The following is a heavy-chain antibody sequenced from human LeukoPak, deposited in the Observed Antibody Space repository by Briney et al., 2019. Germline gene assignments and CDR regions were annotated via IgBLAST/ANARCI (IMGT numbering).Heavy chain of an antibody. Sequence: GGSLRLSCAASGFTFSSYSMNWVRQAPGKGLEWVSYISSSSSTIYYADSVKGRFTISRDNAKNSLYLQMNSLRAEDTAVYYCTSPEMATINWFDPWGQGTLVTVSS. D-gene: IGHD5-24*01. V-gene: IGHV3-48*04. CDR2: ISSSSSTI. CDR3: TSPEMATINWFDP. J-gene: IGHJ5*02. CDR1: GFTFSSYS.